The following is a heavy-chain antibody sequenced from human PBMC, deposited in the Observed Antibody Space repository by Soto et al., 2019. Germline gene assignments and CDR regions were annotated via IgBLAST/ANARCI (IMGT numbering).Heavy chain of an antibody. V-gene: IGHV3-66*01. CDR1: GFTFSSYS. Sequence: GGSLRLSCAASGFTFSSYSMSWVRQAPGKGLGWVSVIYSGGSTYYADSVKGRFTISRDNSKNTLYLQMNSLRAEDTAVYYCARGGVRGVIIKAYYYYYMDVWGKGTTVTVSS. J-gene: IGHJ6*03. CDR3: ARGGVRGVIIKAYYYYYMDV. D-gene: IGHD3-10*01. CDR2: IYSGGST.